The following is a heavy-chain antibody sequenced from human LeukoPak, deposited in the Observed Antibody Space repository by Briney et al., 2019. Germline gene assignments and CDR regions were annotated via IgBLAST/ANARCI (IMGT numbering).Heavy chain of an antibody. V-gene: IGHV1-2*02. CDR3: AKDRGPQWWGSFDY. Sequence: ASVKVSXKASGYTFTGYYIHWVRQAPGQGLEWMGWINPHSGDTNYAQSFQGRVTMTRDTSISTVYMDLSRLRSDDTAVYYCAKDRGPQWWGSFDYWGQGTLVTVSS. CDR1: GYTFTGYY. D-gene: IGHD3-16*01. CDR2: INPHSGDT. J-gene: IGHJ4*02.